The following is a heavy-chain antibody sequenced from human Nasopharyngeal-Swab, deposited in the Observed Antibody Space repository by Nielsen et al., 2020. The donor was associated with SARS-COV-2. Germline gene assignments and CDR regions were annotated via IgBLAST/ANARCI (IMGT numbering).Heavy chain of an antibody. CDR3: AKAGGYSYGSGRLYSDS. J-gene: IGHJ4*02. Sequence: GESLKISCAASGFTFSTYAMTWVRQAPGKGLEWVSAISGAGASTYYADSVKGRFTISRDNSKNTVSLQMNSLRAEDTAVYYCAKAGGYSYGSGRLYSDSWGQGTLVTVSS. CDR2: ISGAGAST. D-gene: IGHD3-10*01. CDR1: GFTFSTYA. V-gene: IGHV3-23*01.